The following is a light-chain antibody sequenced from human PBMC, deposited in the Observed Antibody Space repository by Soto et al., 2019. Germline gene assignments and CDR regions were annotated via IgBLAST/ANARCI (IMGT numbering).Light chain of an antibody. CDR3: QSYDSTLKGCV. CDR1: SSNIEADYE. Sequence: QSVLTQPPSVSGAPGQRVTISCTGGSSNIEADYEVHWYQQLPGTAPKLLIYGNTNRPSGVPDRFSGSKSGSSASLAITGLQAEDEAEYYCQSYDSTLKGCVFGTGTKVTVL. V-gene: IGLV1-40*01. J-gene: IGLJ1*01. CDR2: GNT.